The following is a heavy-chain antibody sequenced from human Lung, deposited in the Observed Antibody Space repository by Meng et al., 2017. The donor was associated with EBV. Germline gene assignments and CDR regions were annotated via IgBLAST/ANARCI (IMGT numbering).Heavy chain of an antibody. CDR1: GYTFTSYA. Sequence: QVQLVQSGPELKKPGASVKVSCEASGYTFTSYAMNWVRQAPGQGLEWMGWINTNTGNPTYAQDFTGRYVFSLDTSVSTAYLQISSLKAEDTAVYYCARDPDSAVCENCSRWGQGTLVNVSS. D-gene: IGHD6-13*01. V-gene: IGHV7-4-1*02. CDR2: INTNTGNP. CDR3: ARDPDSAVCENCSR. J-gene: IGHJ4*02.